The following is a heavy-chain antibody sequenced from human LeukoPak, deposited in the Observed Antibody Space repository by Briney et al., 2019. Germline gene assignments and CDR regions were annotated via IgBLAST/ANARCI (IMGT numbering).Heavy chain of an antibody. CDR2: INANSGAT. D-gene: IGHD1-26*01. Sequence: GGSLRLSCTASGFAFSFFAMSWLRQPPGKGLEWVSTINANSGATSYAASVRGRFTISRDNAKNSVYLQMNSLRAEDTAVYYCARSSGSNRPFDSWGQGTTVTVSS. J-gene: IGHJ4*03. CDR1: GFAFSFFA. CDR3: ARSSGSNRPFDS. V-gene: IGHV3-21*01.